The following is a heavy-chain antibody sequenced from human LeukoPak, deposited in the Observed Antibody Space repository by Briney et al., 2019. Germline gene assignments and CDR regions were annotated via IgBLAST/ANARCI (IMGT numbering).Heavy chain of an antibody. CDR2: MNPNSGNT. J-gene: IGHJ4*02. CDR1: GYTFTSYD. V-gene: IGHV1-8*01. Sequence: ASVKVSCKASGYTFTSYDINWVRQATGQGLEWMGWMNPNSGNTGYAQKFQGRVTMTRNTSISTAYMELSSLRSEDTAVYYCARDSNGDYGYYFDYWGQGTLVTVSS. CDR3: ARDSNGDYGYYFDY. D-gene: IGHD4-17*01.